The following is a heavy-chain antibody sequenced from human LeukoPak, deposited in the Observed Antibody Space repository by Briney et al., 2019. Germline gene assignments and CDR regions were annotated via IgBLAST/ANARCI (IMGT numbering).Heavy chain of an antibody. D-gene: IGHD1-26*01. V-gene: IGHV3-7*01. CDR3: ASRIVGTPDYFDY. CDR2: INQDGSDK. Sequence: TGGSLRLSCAASGFTFSSYWMSWVRQAPGQGLEWVANINQDGSDKYYVDSVKGRFTISRDNAKNSLYLQMNSLRVEDTAVYYCASRIVGTPDYFDYWGHGTLVTVSS. CDR1: GFTFSSYW. J-gene: IGHJ4*01.